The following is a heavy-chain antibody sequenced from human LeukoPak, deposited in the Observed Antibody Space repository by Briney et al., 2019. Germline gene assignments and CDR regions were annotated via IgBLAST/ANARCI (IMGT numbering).Heavy chain of an antibody. V-gene: IGHV4-30-4*01. J-gene: IGHJ4*02. Sequence: SETLSLTCTVSGGSISSGDYYWSWIRQPPGKGLEWSGYIFYTGSTYSNPSLKSRVTISVDTSKNQFSLRLGSVTAGDTAVYYCASLAYYSFDYWGQGTLVTVSS. CDR2: IFYTGST. CDR3: ASLAYYSFDY. D-gene: IGHD2-21*01. CDR1: GGSISSGDYY.